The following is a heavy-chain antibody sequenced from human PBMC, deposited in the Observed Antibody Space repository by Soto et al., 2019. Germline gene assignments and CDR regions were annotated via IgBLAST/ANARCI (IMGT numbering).Heavy chain of an antibody. D-gene: IGHD3-22*01. J-gene: IGHJ4*02. CDR2: ITGGGGPT. CDR1: GFTFSISA. Sequence: VQLLESGGGLVQPGGSLRLSCAASGFTFSISAMSWVRQAPGKGLEWVSTITGGGGPTYYADSVKGRFTTSRDNSKNTLYMHIHSLRAEDTALYYCAKIRDSWTDYWGQGTLVTVSS. CDR3: AKIRDSWTDY. V-gene: IGHV3-23*01.